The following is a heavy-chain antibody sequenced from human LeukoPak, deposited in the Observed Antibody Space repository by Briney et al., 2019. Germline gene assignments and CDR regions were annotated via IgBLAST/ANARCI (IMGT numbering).Heavy chain of an antibody. CDR1: GYTFTGYY. V-gene: IGHV1-2*02. CDR3: ARDGGASHAFDI. CDR2: INPNSGGT. J-gene: IGHJ3*02. Sequence: ASVKVSCKASGYTFTGYYMHWVRQAPGQGLEWMGWINPNSGGTNYAQKFQGRVTMNRDTSISTAYMELSRLRSDDTAVYYCARDGGASHAFDIWGQGTMVTVSS. D-gene: IGHD3-16*01.